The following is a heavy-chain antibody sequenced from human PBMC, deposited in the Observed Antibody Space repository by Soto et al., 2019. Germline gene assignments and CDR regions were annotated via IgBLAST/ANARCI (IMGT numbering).Heavy chain of an antibody. D-gene: IGHD6-6*01. CDR3: ARGIADRRRGLVGYYYGMDV. J-gene: IGHJ6*02. V-gene: IGHV1-69*01. Sequence: QVQLVQSGAEVKKPGSSVKVSCKASGGTFSSYAISWVRQAPGQGLEWMGGIIPIFGTANYAQKFQGRVTITADESTSKAYMELRSLRSEDTAVYYCARGIADRRRGLVGYYYGMDVWGQGTTVTVSS. CDR2: IIPIFGTA. CDR1: GGTFSSYA.